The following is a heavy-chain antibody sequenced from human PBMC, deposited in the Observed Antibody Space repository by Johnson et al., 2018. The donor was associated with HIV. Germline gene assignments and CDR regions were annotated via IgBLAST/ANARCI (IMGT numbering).Heavy chain of an antibody. J-gene: IGHJ3*02. V-gene: IGHV3-30*04. Sequence: QVQLVESGGGVVQPGRSLRLSCAASGFTFSSYAMHWVRQAPGKGLEWVAVIRYDGSNKYYADSVKGRFTISRDNSKNTLYLQMHSLRAEDTAVYYCARDPERIAYHGAFDIWGQGTMVTVSS. CDR1: GFTFSSYA. D-gene: IGHD1-14*01. CDR3: ARDPERIAYHGAFDI. CDR2: IRYDGSNK.